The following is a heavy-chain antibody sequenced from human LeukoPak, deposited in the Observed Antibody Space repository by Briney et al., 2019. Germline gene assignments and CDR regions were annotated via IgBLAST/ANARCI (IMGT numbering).Heavy chain of an antibody. Sequence: PSETLSLTCTVSGGSISSGGYYWSWIRQHPGKGLEWIGYIYYSGSTYYNPSLKSRVTISVDTSKNQFSLKLSSVTAADTAVYYCASSYYDSSGYEIFDYWGQGTLVTVSS. V-gene: IGHV4-31*03. CDR2: IYYSGST. CDR1: GGSISSGGYY. CDR3: ASSYYDSSGYEIFDY. J-gene: IGHJ4*02. D-gene: IGHD3-22*01.